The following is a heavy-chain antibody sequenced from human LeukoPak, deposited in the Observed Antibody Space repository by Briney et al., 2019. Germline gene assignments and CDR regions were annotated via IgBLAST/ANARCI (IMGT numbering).Heavy chain of an antibody. Sequence: SETLSLTCTVSGFSISSGGYHWSWIRQHPGKGLEGIGYVYYSGSTYYSPSLKSRVTISVDTSKNQLSLKLSSVTAADTAVYYCARSRLAPNWFDPWGQGTLVTVSS. J-gene: IGHJ5*02. CDR3: ARSRLAPNWFDP. V-gene: IGHV4-31*03. CDR1: GFSISSGGYH. CDR2: VYYSGST.